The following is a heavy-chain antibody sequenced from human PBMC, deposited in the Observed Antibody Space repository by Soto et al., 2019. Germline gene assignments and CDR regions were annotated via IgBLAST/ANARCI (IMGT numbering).Heavy chain of an antibody. CDR2: TRNKANSYTT. CDR3: ARVPNSYGMDV. Sequence: GGSLRLSCAASGFTFSDHYMDWVRQAPGKGLEWVGRTRNKANSYTTEYASSVKGRFTISRDDSKNSLYLQMNSLKTEDTAVYYCARVPNSYGMDVWGQGTTVTVSS. CDR1: GFTFSDHY. V-gene: IGHV3-72*01. J-gene: IGHJ6*02.